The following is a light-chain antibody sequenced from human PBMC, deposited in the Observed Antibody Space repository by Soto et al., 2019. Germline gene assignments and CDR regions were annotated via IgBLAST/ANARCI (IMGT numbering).Light chain of an antibody. V-gene: IGKV3D-20*02. CDR3: QQRSNWPPLT. CDR2: GAS. J-gene: IGKJ4*01. CDR1: QSVSSSY. Sequence: EIVLTQSPGTLSLSPGERATLSFRASQSVSSSYLAWYQKKPGQAPRLLIYGASNRANGIPDRFSGSGSGTDFTLTISSLEPEDFAVYYCQQRSNWPPLTFGGGTKV.